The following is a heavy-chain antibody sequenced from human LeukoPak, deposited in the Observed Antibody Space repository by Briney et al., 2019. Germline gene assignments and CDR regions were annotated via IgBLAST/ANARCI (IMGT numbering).Heavy chain of an antibody. V-gene: IGHV1-69*13. CDR1: GGTFSSYA. Sequence: SVTVSCTASGGTFSSYAISWVRQAPGQGLEWMGGIIPIFGTANYAQKFQGRVTITADESTSTVYMELSSLRSEDTAVYYCARVIPGIVVVVAATREQYWFDPWGQGTLVTVSS. D-gene: IGHD2-15*01. CDR2: IIPIFGTA. J-gene: IGHJ5*02. CDR3: ARVIPGIVVVVAATREQYWFDP.